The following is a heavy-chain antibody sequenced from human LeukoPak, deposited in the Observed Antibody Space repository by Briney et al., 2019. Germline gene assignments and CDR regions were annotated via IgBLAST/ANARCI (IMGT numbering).Heavy chain of an antibody. V-gene: IGHV4-61*02. CDR1: GGSISSGSYY. D-gene: IGHD6-19*01. Sequence: SQTLSLTCTVSGGSISSGSYYWSWIRQPAGKGLEWIGRIYTSGSTNYNPSLKSRVAISVDTSKNQFSLKLSSVTAADTAVYYCARDGSSGYSSNWFDPWGQGTLVTVSS. CDR2: IYTSGST. CDR3: ARDGSSGYSSNWFDP. J-gene: IGHJ5*02.